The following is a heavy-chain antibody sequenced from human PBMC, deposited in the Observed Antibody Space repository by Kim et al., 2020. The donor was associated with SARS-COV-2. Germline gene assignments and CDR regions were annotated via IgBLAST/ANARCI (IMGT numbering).Heavy chain of an antibody. V-gene: IGHV1-46*01. D-gene: IGHD3-3*01. Sequence: ASVKVSCKASGYTFTSYYMHWVRQAPGQGLEWMGIINPSGGSTSYAQKFQGRVTMTRDTSTSTVYMELSSLRSEDTAVYYCAREAPFGEWLLGNNWFDPWGQGTLVTVSS. CDR1: GYTFTSYY. CDR3: AREAPFGEWLLGNNWFDP. CDR2: INPSGGST. J-gene: IGHJ5*02.